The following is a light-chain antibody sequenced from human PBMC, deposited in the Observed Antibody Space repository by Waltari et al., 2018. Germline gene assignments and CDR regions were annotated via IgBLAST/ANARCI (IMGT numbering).Light chain of an antibody. CDR1: PSVLSSSNNRNY. V-gene: IGKV4-1*01. CDR3: QQCYTFPYT. J-gene: IGKJ2*01. CDR2: WAS. Sequence: DILLTQSPDSLAVSLGERAPIKCTSSPSVLSSSNNRNYLVWYQQKPGQPPKLLISWASTREVGVPDRFSGSGSGTDFTLTISSLQAEDVALYYCQQCYTFPYTFGQGTKLELK.